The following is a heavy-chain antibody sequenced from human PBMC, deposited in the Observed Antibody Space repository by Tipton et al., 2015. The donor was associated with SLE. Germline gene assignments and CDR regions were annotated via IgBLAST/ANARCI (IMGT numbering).Heavy chain of an antibody. V-gene: IGHV1-46*01. CDR2: INPSGGST. CDR1: GYTFTSYY. J-gene: IGHJ3*02. Sequence: QSGAEVKKPGASVKVSCKASGYTFTSYYMHWVRQAPGQGLEWMGIINPSGGSTSYAQKFQGRVTMTRDTSTSTVYMELSSLRSEDTAVYYCVRVGEGARAFDIWGQGTMVTVSS. D-gene: IGHD1-26*01. CDR3: VRVGEGARAFDI.